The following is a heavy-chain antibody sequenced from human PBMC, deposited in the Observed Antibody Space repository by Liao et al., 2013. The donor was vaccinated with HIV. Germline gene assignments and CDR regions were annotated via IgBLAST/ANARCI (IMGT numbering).Heavy chain of an antibody. J-gene: IGHJ4*02. Sequence: QVQLQESGPGLVKPSQTLSLTCTVSGGSIRSGSYYWSWIRQPAGKGLEWIGRIYTSGSTNYNPSLKSRVTISVDTSKNQFSLKLSSVTAADTAVYYCARSKWLRFLSRGSARTNEYYFDYWGQGTLVTVSS. V-gene: IGHV4-61*02. CDR3: ARSKWLRFLSRGSARTNEYYFDY. CDR2: IYTSGST. D-gene: IGHD5-12*01. CDR1: GGSIRSGSYY.